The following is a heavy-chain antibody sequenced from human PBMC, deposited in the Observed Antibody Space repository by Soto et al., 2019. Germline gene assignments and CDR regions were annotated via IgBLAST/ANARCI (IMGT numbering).Heavy chain of an antibody. D-gene: IGHD3-10*01. CDR3: AKGPDGGIRTVEFYFDS. J-gene: IGHJ4*02. V-gene: IGHV3-23*01. CDR2: ISGSGGST. Sequence: GGSLRLSCAASGFTFSSYAMSWVRQAPGKGLEWVSAISGSGGSTYYADSVKGRLTISRDNSKNTLYLQMNSLRAEDTAVSECAKGPDGGIRTVEFYFDSWGQGTLVTVS. CDR1: GFTFSSYA.